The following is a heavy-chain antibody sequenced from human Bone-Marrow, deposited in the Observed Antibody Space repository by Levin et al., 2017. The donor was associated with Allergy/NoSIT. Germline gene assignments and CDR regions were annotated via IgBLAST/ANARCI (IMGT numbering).Heavy chain of an antibody. CDR3: ARPAGGWGSFYFHF. J-gene: IGHJ4*02. Sequence: ASVKVSCKTSGYNFATYWIGWVRQMPGKGLEWMGIIWPGDSATRYNPSFEGQVTMSVDRSVNTAYLQWNSLKASDTAMYFCARPAGGWGSFYFHFWGQGTMLTVSS. CDR1: GYNFATYW. V-gene: IGHV5-51*01. D-gene: IGHD6-19*01. CDR2: IWPGDSAT.